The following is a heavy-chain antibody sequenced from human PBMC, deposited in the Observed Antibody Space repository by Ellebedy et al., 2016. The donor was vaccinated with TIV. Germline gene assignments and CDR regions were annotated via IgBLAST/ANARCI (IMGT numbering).Heavy chain of an antibody. CDR3: ARGEYRNWFDP. V-gene: IGHV1-69*13. J-gene: IGHJ5*02. Sequence: SVKVSCKASGVTLSRYAFSWLRQAPGQGLEWMGTFIPMYGKTHYAQKLQRRVTIAADESTNTAFMELSSLKSEDTAIYYCARGEYRNWFDPWGQGTLVTVSS. CDR1: GVTLSRYA. CDR2: FIPMYGKT. D-gene: IGHD3-10*01.